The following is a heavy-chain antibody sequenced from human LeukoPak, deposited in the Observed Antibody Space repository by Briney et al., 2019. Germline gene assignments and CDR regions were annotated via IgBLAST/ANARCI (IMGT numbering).Heavy chain of an antibody. J-gene: IGHJ4*02. Sequence: GGSLRLSCAASGFTFSSYSMNWVRQAPGKGLEWVSYISSSSSTIYYADSLKGRFTTSRDDAENSLYLQMNSPRAEDTAVYYCARDSSVTAAPIDYWGQGTLVTVSS. D-gene: IGHD2-2*01. CDR1: GFTFSSYS. CDR3: ARDSSVTAAPIDY. CDR2: ISSSSSTI. V-gene: IGHV3-48*01.